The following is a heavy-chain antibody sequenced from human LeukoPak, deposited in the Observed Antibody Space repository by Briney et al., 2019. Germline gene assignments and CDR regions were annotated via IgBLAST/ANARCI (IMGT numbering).Heavy chain of an antibody. CDR3: ARPIVLMVYGGAFDI. J-gene: IGHJ3*02. CDR2: IYSGGST. Sequence: GGSLRLSCAASGFTVSSNYMSWVRQAPGKGLAWVSVIYSGGSTYYADSVKGRITISRDNSKNTLYLQMNSLRAEDTAVYYCARPIVLMVYGGAFDIWGQGTMVTVSS. V-gene: IGHV3-66*04. CDR1: GFTVSSNY. D-gene: IGHD2-8*01.